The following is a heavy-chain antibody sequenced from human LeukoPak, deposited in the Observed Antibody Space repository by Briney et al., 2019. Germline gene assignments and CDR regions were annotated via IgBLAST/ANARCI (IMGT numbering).Heavy chain of an antibody. CDR3: ARVARSSTSCHLDAFDI. J-gene: IGHJ3*02. CDR1: GYTFTGYY. V-gene: IGHV1-2*02. CDR2: INPNSGGT. Sequence: ASVKVSCKASGYTFTGYYMHWVRQAPGQGLEWMGWINPNSGGTNYAQKFQGRVTMTRDTSISTAYMELSRLRSDDTAVYYCARVARSSTSCHLDAFDIWGQGTMVTVSS. D-gene: IGHD2-2*01.